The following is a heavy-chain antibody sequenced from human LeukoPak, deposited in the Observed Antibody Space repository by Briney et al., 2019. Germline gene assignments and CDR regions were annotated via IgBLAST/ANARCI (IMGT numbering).Heavy chain of an antibody. CDR3: AKDGSLGSSWYLFSWFDP. D-gene: IGHD6-13*01. CDR2: INWNGGST. J-gene: IGHJ5*02. Sequence: PGGSLRLSCAASGFTLDDYGMSWVRQAAGKVLGWVSGINWNGGSTGYADSVKGRFTISRDNAKNSLYLQMNSLRAEDTAVYYCAKDGSLGSSWYLFSWFDPWGQGTLVTVSS. CDR1: GFTLDDYG. V-gene: IGHV3-20*04.